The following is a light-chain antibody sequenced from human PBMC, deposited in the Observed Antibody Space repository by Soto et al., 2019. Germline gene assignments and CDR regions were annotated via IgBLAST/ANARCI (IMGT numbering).Light chain of an antibody. CDR1: ISDIGGFNY. J-gene: IGLJ2*01. Sequence: QSALTQPASVSGSPGQSINISCTGTISDIGGFNYVSWYQHHPDKAPKLMIYEVTNRPSGVSNRFSGSKSGNTASLTISGLRTEDEADYYCSSYTSTNTPVVFGGGTKLTVL. CDR2: EVT. V-gene: IGLV2-14*01. CDR3: SSYTSTNTPVV.